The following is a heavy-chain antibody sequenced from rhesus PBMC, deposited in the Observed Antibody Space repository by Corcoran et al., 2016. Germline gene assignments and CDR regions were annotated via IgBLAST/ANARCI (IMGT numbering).Heavy chain of an antibody. CDR2: INGSLGST. V-gene: IGHV4-80*01. D-gene: IGHD5-24*01. CDR3: ARLALTRYSGYRVFYY. CDR1: GGSFSRYW. Sequence: QVQLQESGPGLVKPSETLSLTCAVSGGSFSRYWWSWIRQPPGKGLEWIGEINGSLGSTNSNPSLKSRVTISKDASKIQFSRKLSSVTAADTAGYYCARLALTRYSGYRVFYYWGQGVLVTVSS. J-gene: IGHJ4*01.